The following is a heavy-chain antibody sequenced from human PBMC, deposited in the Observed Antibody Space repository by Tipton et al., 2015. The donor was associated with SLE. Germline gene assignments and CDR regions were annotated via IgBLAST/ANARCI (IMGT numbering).Heavy chain of an antibody. Sequence: GSLRLSCAASGSTFRSNAMSWVRQAPGKGLEWVSGISYSADHTFYADSVTGRFTISRDNPKNTLFLQMISLRAEDSAIYFCAMSRGAAPWYPFDYWGRGTLVTVSS. CDR3: AMSRGAAPWYPFDY. V-gene: IGHV3-23*01. CDR2: ISYSADHT. CDR1: GSTFRSNA. J-gene: IGHJ4*02. D-gene: IGHD6-13*01.